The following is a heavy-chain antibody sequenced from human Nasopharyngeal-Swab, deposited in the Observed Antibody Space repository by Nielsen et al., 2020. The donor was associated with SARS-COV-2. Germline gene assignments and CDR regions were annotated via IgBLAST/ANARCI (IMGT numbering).Heavy chain of an antibody. CDR1: GFTFSSYE. V-gene: IGHV3-48*03. CDR3: ASLSRDGYNS. Sequence: GGSLRLSCAASGFTFSSYEMNWVRQAPGKGLEWVSYISSSGSTIYYADSVKGRFTISRDNAKNSLYLQMNSLRAEDTAVYYCASLSRDGYNSWDQGTLVTVSS. CDR2: ISSSGSTI. D-gene: IGHD5-24*01. J-gene: IGHJ4*02.